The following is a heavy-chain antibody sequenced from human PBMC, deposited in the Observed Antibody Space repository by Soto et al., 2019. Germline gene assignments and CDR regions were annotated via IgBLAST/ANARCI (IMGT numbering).Heavy chain of an antibody. D-gene: IGHD3-16*02. Sequence: ASVKVSCKASGYTFTGYYMHWVRQAPGQGLERMGWINPNSGGTNYAQKFQGWVTMTRDTSISTAYVELSRLRSDDTAVYYCARGVMITFGGVIVPYFDYWGQGTLVTVSS. J-gene: IGHJ4*02. CDR1: GYTFTGYY. CDR3: ARGVMITFGGVIVPYFDY. V-gene: IGHV1-2*04. CDR2: INPNSGGT.